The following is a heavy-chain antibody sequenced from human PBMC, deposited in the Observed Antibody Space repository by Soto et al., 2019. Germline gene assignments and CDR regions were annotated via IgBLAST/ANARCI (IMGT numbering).Heavy chain of an antibody. Sequence: QVQLVQSGAEEKKPGASVKVSCKASGYTFTSYALHWVRQAPGQRLEWMGWVNTGKGNTKNSQKFQGRVTISRDTSASTAYMELSSLRSEDTAVYYCARDQYSSSERGAMDVWGQGTAVTVSS. CDR2: VNTGKGNT. CDR3: ARDQYSSSERGAMDV. CDR1: GYTFTSYA. D-gene: IGHD6-6*01. V-gene: IGHV1-3*05. J-gene: IGHJ6*02.